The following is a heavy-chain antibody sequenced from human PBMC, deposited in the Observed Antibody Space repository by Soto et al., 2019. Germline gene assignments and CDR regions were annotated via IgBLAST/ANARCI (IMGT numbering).Heavy chain of an antibody. J-gene: IGHJ6*02. CDR3: ARDWGNCTGGSCYSDYYYYYGMDV. D-gene: IGHD2-15*01. CDR1: GYTFPNYG. Sequence: QVQLVQSGAEVKKPGASVKVSCKASGYTFPNYGISWVRQAPGQGLEWMGWIRAYNGNTNYAQKLQGRVTMTTDTSTYTAYMELRSLRSDDTAVYYCARDWGNCTGGSCYSDYYYYYGMDVWGQGTTVTVSS. V-gene: IGHV1-18*01. CDR2: IRAYNGNT.